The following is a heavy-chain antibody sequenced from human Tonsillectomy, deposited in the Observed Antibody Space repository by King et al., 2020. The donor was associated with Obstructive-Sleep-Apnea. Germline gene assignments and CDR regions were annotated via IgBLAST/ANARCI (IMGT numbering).Heavy chain of an antibody. D-gene: IGHD2-21*02. Sequence: VQLVESGGGLVKPGGSLRLSCAASGFTFSSYSMKWVRQAPGKGLEWVSSIISSSSYIYYADSVKGRFTISRNNANNSLYLQMNSLIAEDTAVYYCARLSYCGGDCYTPIYYYDYGMDDWGQGTTVTVSS. CDR1: GFTFSSYS. V-gene: IGHV3-21*01. J-gene: IGHJ6*02. CDR3: ARLSYCGGDCYTPIYYYDYGMDD. CDR2: IISSSSYI.